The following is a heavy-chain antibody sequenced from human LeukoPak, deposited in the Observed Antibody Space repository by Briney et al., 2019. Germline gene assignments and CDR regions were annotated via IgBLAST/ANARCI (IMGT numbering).Heavy chain of an antibody. V-gene: IGHV1-69*01. D-gene: IGHD2-2*03. CDR1: GGTFSNYA. CDR2: IIPIFGTA. J-gene: IGHJ4*02. Sequence: SVKVTCKASGGTFSNYAINWVRQAPGQGLEWMGGIIPIFGTAHYSQKFQGRVTITAVDSMSTAYMELSSLRSEDTAVYYCASFKEVGYYFDYWGQGTLVTVSS. CDR3: ASFKEVGYYFDY.